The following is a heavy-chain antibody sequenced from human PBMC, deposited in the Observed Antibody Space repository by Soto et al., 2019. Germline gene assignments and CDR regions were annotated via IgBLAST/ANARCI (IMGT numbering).Heavy chain of an antibody. D-gene: IGHD3-22*01. CDR1: GYSFTSYW. J-gene: IGHJ3*02. CDR2: IYPGDSDT. V-gene: IGHV5-51*01. CDR3: AINYYDSSGPIGAFDI. Sequence: GESLKISCKGSGYSFTSYWIGWVRQMPGKGLEWMGIIYPGDSDTRYSPPFQGQVTISADKSISTAYLQWSSLKASDTAMYYCAINYYDSSGPIGAFDIWGQGTMVTVSS.